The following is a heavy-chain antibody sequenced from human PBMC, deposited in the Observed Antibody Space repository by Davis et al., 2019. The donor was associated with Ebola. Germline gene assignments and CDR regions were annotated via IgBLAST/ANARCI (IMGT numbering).Heavy chain of an antibody. J-gene: IGHJ4*02. Sequence: AASVKVSCKASGYSFTGNYVQWVRQAPGQGLEWMGRINPNSGGTNYAQKFQGRVTMTRDTSINTAYIELSRLRFDDTAVYYCARDRYNWNDLDYWGQGTLVTVSS. CDR3: ARDRYNWNDLDY. V-gene: IGHV1-2*06. CDR1: GYSFTGNY. D-gene: IGHD1-1*01. CDR2: INPNSGGT.